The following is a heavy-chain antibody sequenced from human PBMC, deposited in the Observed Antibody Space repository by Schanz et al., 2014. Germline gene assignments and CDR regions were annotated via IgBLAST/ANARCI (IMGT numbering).Heavy chain of an antibody. V-gene: IGHV4-31*03. CDR2: ISYSGSP. D-gene: IGHD4-17*01. CDR1: GGSVSSGGDY. J-gene: IGHJ3*02. Sequence: QLQLQESGPGLVKPSQTLSLTCTVSGGSVSSGGDYWSWIRQHPGKGLEWIGFISYSGSPYYNPSLKSRVAISVDTSKNQFSLNLSAATAADTAVYYCARDRGHGDLPGDIWGQGTMVTVSS. CDR3: ARDRGHGDLPGDI.